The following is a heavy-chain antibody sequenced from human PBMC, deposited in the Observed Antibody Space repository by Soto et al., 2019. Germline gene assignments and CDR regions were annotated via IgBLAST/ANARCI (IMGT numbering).Heavy chain of an antibody. CDR1: GGSISSSSYY. D-gene: IGHD1-26*01. Sequence: SETLSLTCTVSGGSISSSSYYWGWIRQPPGKGLEWIGSIYYSGSTYYNPSLKSRVTISVDTSKNQFSLKLSSVTAADTAVYYCASGGSGRSIDYWGQGTLVTVSS. J-gene: IGHJ4*02. CDR3: ASGGSGRSIDY. V-gene: IGHV4-39*01. CDR2: IYYSGST.